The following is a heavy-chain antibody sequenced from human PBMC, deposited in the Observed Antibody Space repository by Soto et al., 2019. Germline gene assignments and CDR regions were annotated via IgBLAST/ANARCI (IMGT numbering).Heavy chain of an antibody. V-gene: IGHV4-59*01. J-gene: IGHJ6*03. CDR3: ARKGAAASYSHYYMDV. D-gene: IGHD6-13*01. CDR2: IYYSGNT. CDR1: GGSISPYY. Sequence: QVQLQESGPGLVKPSETLSLTCTVSGGSISPYYWSWIRQPPGKGLEWIGYIYYSGNTNYNPSLESRVTISVDTSRNQCSLKLTSVTAADTAVYYCARKGAAASYSHYYMDVWGRGTTVTVSS.